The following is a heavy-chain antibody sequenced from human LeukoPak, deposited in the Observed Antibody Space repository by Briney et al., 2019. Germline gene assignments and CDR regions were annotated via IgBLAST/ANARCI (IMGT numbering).Heavy chain of an antibody. D-gene: IGHD2-21*01. CDR1: GFTFSDYY. Sequence: GGSLRLSCAASGFTFSDYYMSWIRQAPGKGLEWISYISSSGSIIYYADSVKGRLTISRDNAKNSLYLQMNSLGAEDTAVYYCARGGSMNFASGMDVWGKGTTVTVSS. CDR3: ARGGSMNFASGMDV. J-gene: IGHJ6*04. CDR2: ISSSGSII. V-gene: IGHV3-11*04.